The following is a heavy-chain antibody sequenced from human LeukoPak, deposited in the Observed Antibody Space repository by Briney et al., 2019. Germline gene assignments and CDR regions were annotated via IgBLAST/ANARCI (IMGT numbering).Heavy chain of an antibody. CDR3: ARAEVAATPFDP. CDR1: GGSISSGGYY. J-gene: IGHJ5*02. Sequence: PSETLSLTCTVSGGSISSGGYYWSWIRQHPGKGLEWIGYIYYSGSTYYNPPLKSRVTISVDTSKNQFSLKLSSVTAADTAVYYCARAEVAATPFDPWGQGTLVTVSS. D-gene: IGHD2-15*01. CDR2: IYYSGST. V-gene: IGHV4-31*03.